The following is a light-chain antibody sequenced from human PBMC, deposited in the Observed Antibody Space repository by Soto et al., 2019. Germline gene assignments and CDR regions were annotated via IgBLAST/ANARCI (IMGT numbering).Light chain of an antibody. V-gene: IGLV2-14*03. CDR2: DVA. CDR3: NSYTTSGAIV. J-gene: IGLJ3*02. CDR1: SSDIGGYNF. Sequence: QSVLTQPASVSGSPGQPITISCTGTSSDIGGYNFVSWYQQHPGNAPNLIIYDVASRPSGVSDRFSGSKSGNAASLTISGLQAEDEALYYCNSYTTSGAIVFGGGTKLTVL.